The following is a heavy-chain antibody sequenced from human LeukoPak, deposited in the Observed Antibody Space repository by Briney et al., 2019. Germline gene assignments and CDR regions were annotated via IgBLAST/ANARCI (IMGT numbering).Heavy chain of an antibody. CDR1: GFTFSSYS. Sequence: GGSLRLSCAASGFTFSSYSMSWVRQAPGKGLEWVSSISSSSSYIYYADSVKGRFTISRDNAKNTLYLQMNSLRAEDTAVYYCARNRYYYYMDVWGKGTTVTISS. D-gene: IGHD1-14*01. CDR3: ARNRYYYYMDV. J-gene: IGHJ6*03. CDR2: ISSSSSYI. V-gene: IGHV3-21*01.